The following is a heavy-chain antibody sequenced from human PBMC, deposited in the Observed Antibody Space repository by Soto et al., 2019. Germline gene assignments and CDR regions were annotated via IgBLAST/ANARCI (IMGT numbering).Heavy chain of an antibody. CDR1: GFTFSSYW. CDR3: ARVDSSGYSIFERQFYY. CDR2: INSDGSST. Sequence: GGSLRLSCAASGFTFSSYWMHWVRQAPGKGLVWVSRINSDGSSTSYADSVKGRFTISRDNAKNTLYLQMNSLRAEDTAVYYCARVDSSGYSIFERQFYYWGQGTLVTVSS. D-gene: IGHD3-22*01. V-gene: IGHV3-74*01. J-gene: IGHJ4*02.